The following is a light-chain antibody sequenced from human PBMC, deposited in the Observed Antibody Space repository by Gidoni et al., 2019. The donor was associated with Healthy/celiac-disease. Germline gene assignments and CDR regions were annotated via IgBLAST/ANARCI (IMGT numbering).Light chain of an antibody. CDR1: QGISSY. Sequence: AIRMTQSPSSLPVSTGDRVTITRRASQGISSYLAWYQQKPGKAPKLLIYAASTLQSGVPSRFSGSGSGTDFTLTISCLQSEDFATYYCQQYYSYPRTFGQGTKVEIK. V-gene: IGKV1-8*01. CDR2: AAS. CDR3: QQYYSYPRT. J-gene: IGKJ1*01.